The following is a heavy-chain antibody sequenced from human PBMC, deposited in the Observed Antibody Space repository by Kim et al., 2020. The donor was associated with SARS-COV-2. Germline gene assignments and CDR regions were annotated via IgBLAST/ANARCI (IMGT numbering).Heavy chain of an antibody. CDR3: AKDPSAVTFRYFDY. J-gene: IGHJ4*02. D-gene: IGHD4-17*01. V-gene: IGHV3-23*01. Sequence: EDAVKSQFTSSRDKSKNTLYLQMNSRTAEDTAVYYCAKDPSAVTFRYFDYWGQGTLVTVSS.